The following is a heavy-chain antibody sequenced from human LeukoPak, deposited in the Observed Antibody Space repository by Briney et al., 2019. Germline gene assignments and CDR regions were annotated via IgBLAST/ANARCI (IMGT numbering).Heavy chain of an antibody. CDR2: INHSGST. Sequence: SETLSLTCAVYGGSFSGYYWSWIRQPPGKGLEWIGEINHSGSTNYNPSLKSRVTISVDTSKNQFSLKLSSVTAADTAVYYCARVGYGDYGERGDAFDIWGQGTMVTVSS. CDR3: ARVGYGDYGERGDAFDI. D-gene: IGHD4-17*01. V-gene: IGHV4-34*01. J-gene: IGHJ3*02. CDR1: GGSFSGYY.